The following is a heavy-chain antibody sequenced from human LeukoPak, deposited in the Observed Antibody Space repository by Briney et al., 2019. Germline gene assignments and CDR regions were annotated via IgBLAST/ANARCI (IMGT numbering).Heavy chain of an antibody. D-gene: IGHD2-2*01. V-gene: IGHV4-39*01. CDR3: ARHEEDIVVVPAANY. CDR1: GGSISSSSYY. J-gene: IGHJ4*02. Sequence: PSETLSLTCTVSGGSISSSSYYWGWIRQPPGKGLEWIGSIYYSGSTYYNPSLKSRVTISVDTSKNQFSLKLSSVTAADTAVYYCARHEEDIVVVPAANYWGQGTLVTVSS. CDR2: IYYSGST.